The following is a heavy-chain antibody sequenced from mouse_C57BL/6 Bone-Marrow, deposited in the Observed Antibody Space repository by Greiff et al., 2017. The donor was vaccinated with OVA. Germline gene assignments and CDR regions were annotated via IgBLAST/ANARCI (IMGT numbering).Heavy chain of an antibody. J-gene: IGHJ4*01. Sequence: EVKLMESGGGLVQPGESLKLSCESNEYEFPSHDMSWVRKTPEKRLELVAAINSDGGSTYYPDTMERRFIISRDNTKKTLYLQMSSLRSEDTALYYCARLHSKSYAMDYWGQGTSVTVSS. CDR2: INSDGGST. CDR1: EYEFPSHD. V-gene: IGHV5-2*01. D-gene: IGHD2-5*01. CDR3: ARLHSKSYAMDY.